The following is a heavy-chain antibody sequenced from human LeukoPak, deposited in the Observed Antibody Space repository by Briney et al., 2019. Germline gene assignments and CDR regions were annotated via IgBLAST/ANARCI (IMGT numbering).Heavy chain of an antibody. J-gene: IGHJ4*02. CDR3: ARDGAYYYDSSGYYYFDY. Sequence: SVKVSCKASGGTFSSYAISWVRQAPGQGLEWMGGIIPIFGTANYAQKFQGRVTITADESTSTAYMELSSLRSEDTAVYYCARDGAYYYDSSGYYYFDYWGQGTLVTVSS. V-gene: IGHV1-69*13. CDR2: IIPIFGTA. CDR1: GGTFSSYA. D-gene: IGHD3-22*01.